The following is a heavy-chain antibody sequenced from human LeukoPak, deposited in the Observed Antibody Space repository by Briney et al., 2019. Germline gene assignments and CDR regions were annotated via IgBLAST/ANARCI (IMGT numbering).Heavy chain of an antibody. V-gene: IGHV3-30-3*01. Sequence: QPGGSLRLSCAASGFTFSSYAMHWVRQAPGKGLEWVAVISYDGSNKYYADSVKGRFTISRDNSKNTPYLQMNSLRAEDTAVYFCLAPGYWGQGTLVTVSS. J-gene: IGHJ4*02. CDR1: GFTFSSYA. CDR3: LAPGY. CDR2: ISYDGSNK.